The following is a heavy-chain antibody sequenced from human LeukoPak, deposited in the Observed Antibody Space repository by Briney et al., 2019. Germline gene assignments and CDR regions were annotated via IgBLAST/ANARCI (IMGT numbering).Heavy chain of an antibody. CDR3: AKNSPLSASDI. D-gene: IGHD2/OR15-2a*01. CDR2: IYHSGST. J-gene: IGHJ3*02. V-gene: IGHV4-4*02. CDR1: GGSISSSNW. Sequence: PSGTLSLTCPVSGGSISSSNWWSWVRQPPEKGLEWIGEIYHSGSTNYNPSLKSRVTISIDKSKNQFSLSLTSVTAPDTAVYYCAKNSPLSASDIWGQGTMVTVSS.